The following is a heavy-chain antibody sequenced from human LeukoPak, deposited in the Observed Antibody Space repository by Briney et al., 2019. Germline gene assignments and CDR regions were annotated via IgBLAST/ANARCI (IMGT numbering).Heavy chain of an antibody. Sequence: GASVKVSCKASGYTFTSYGISWVRQAPGQGLEWMGWISAYNGNTNYAQKLQGRVTMTTDTSTSTAYMELRSLRSDDTAVYYCARDGQYYYDSSGNDYWGQGTLVTVSS. V-gene: IGHV1-18*01. CDR3: ARDGQYYYDSSGNDY. J-gene: IGHJ4*02. CDR2: ISAYNGNT. D-gene: IGHD3-22*01. CDR1: GYTFTSYG.